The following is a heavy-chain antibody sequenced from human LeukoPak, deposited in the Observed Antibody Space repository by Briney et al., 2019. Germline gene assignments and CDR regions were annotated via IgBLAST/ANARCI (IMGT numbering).Heavy chain of an antibody. CDR2: IYHSGST. Sequence: SETLSLTCSVSGGSMSSYYWSWIRQSPGKGLEWIGYIYHSGSTDYNSSLKSRVTISEDTSKKQFSLKVSSVTAAATAVYYRARAGGYYDSSGYYCSQPGFDYWGQGTLVTVSS. D-gene: IGHD3-22*01. J-gene: IGHJ4*02. V-gene: IGHV4-59*01. CDR3: ARAGGYYDSSGYYCSQPGFDY. CDR1: GGSMSSYY.